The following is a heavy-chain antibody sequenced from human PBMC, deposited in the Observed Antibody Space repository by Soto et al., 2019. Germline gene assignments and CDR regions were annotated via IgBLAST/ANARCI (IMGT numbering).Heavy chain of an antibody. V-gene: IGHV2-5*01. CDR1: GFSLSTSGVG. D-gene: IGHD6-19*01. Sequence: SGPTLVNPTQTLTLTCTFSGFSLSTSGVGVGWIRQPPGKALEWLALIYWNDDKRYSPSLKSRLTITKDTSKNQVVLTMTNMDPVDTATYYCAHSLIAVAGKVYNWFDPWGQGTLVTVS. CDR3: AHSLIAVAGKVYNWFDP. CDR2: IYWNDDK. J-gene: IGHJ5*02.